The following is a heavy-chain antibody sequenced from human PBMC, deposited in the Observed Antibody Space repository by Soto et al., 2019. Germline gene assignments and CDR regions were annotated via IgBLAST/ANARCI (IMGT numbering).Heavy chain of an antibody. CDR3: VTRFTAVGNARFED. Sequence: VGSLRLSCTSSVFTFNKAYMNCVCQAPGKWLEWVGQIDSKLDADKTDFAAPVKGRFTLSRDDSKNTVYLQMNGLEIEDTAMYYCVTRFTAVGNARFEDWGQGTRVIVSS. J-gene: IGHJ4*02. V-gene: IGHV3-15*04. D-gene: IGHD2-21*01. CDR2: IDSKLDADKT. CDR1: VFTFNKAY.